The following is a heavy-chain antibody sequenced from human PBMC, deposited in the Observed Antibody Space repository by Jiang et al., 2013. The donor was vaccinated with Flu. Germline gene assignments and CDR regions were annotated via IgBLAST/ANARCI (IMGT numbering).Heavy chain of an antibody. V-gene: IGHV4-31*03. Sequence: QTLSLTCTVSGGSISSGGYYWSWIRQHPGKGLEWIGYISNSEITYYNPSLKSRVVVSLFTSKNQFSLRVTSVTAADTAVYYCARRASDPVWFDSWGQGTLVTVSS. CDR2: ISNSEIT. D-gene: IGHD1-14*01. CDR1: GGSISSGGYY. CDR3: ARRASDPVWFDS. J-gene: IGHJ5*01.